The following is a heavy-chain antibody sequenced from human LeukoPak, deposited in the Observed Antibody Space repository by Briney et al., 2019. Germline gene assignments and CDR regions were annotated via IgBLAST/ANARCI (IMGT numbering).Heavy chain of an antibody. CDR2: ISYSGST. CDR3: ARAPERWYSYGSYAYYYMDV. CDR1: GGSISSYY. D-gene: IGHD5-18*01. Sequence: SETLSLTCTVSGGSISSYYWNWIRQPPGKGLEWIGSISYSGSTNYNPSLESRVTISVDTSKNQISLKLSSVTAADTTVYYCARAPERWYSYGSYAYYYMDVWGKGTTVTVSS. J-gene: IGHJ6*03. V-gene: IGHV4-59*01.